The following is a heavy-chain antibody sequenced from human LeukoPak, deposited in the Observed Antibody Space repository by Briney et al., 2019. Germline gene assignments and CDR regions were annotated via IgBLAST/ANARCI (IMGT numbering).Heavy chain of an antibody. CDR1: GFTFSSYS. J-gene: IGHJ4*02. CDR2: ISSSSSYI. CDR3: ARASPYYDFWSGYYWDY. D-gene: IGHD3-3*01. Sequence: TGRSLRLSCAASGFTFSSYSMNWVRQAPGKGLEWVSSISSSSSYIYYADSVKGRFTISRDNAKNSLYLQMNSLRAEDTAVYYCARASPYYDFWSGYYWDYWGQGTLVTVSS. V-gene: IGHV3-21*01.